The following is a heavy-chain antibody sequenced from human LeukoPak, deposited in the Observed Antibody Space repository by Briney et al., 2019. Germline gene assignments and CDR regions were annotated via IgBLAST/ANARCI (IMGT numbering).Heavy chain of an antibody. Sequence: PGGSLRLSCAASGFTFSSYAMTWDRQAPGKGLEWVSAISGSGGSTYYANSVKGRFTISRDNSKNTLYLQMNCLRAEDTAVYYCAKDLYFVEMATIRDYWGQGTLVTVSS. J-gene: IGHJ4*02. CDR1: GFTFSSYA. D-gene: IGHD5-12*01. V-gene: IGHV3-23*01. CDR2: ISGSGGST. CDR3: AKDLYFVEMATIRDY.